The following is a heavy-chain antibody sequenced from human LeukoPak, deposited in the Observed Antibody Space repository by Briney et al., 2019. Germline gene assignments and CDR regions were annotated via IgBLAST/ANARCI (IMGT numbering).Heavy chain of an antibody. V-gene: IGHV4-39*02. CDR3: AREMGVVTAHGIDV. CDR1: GGSISSISSNNYH. Sequence: PSETLSLTCIISGGSISSISSNNYHWGWIRQPPGKGLEWIGSIYYSGSTYYNPSLKSRVTISVDTSKNQFSLKLSSVTAADTALYYCAREMGVVTAHGIDVWGQGTTVTVSS. J-gene: IGHJ6*02. CDR2: IYYSGST. D-gene: IGHD4-23*01.